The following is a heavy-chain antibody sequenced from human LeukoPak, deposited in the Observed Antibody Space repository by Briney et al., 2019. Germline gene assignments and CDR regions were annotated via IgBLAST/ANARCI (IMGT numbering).Heavy chain of an antibody. Sequence: GGSLRLSCAASGFTFSRYSMRWVRQAPGKGLDWVSDISGSGGSTYYADSVKGRFTISRDNSKNTLYLQMNSLRADDTAVYYCAKTPLSVAPGDFVVYWGEGTLVTVSS. CDR3: AKTPLSVAPGDFVVY. CDR2: ISGSGGST. CDR1: GFTFSRYS. D-gene: IGHD6-19*01. V-gene: IGHV3-23*01. J-gene: IGHJ4*02.